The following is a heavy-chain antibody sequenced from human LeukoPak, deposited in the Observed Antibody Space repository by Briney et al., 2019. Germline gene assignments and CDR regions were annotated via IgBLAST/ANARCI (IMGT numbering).Heavy chain of an antibody. Sequence: GGSLRLSCAASGFTFSSYAMSWVRHAPGKGLEWVSGISGSGSNIYYLDSVKGRFTISRDNSRNTLYLQMISLRGDDTALYYCVRRRDGSNSGAFDIWGQGTMVTVFS. D-gene: IGHD5-24*01. CDR3: VRRRDGSNSGAFDI. V-gene: IGHV3-23*01. CDR1: GFTFSSYA. CDR2: ISGSGSNI. J-gene: IGHJ3*02.